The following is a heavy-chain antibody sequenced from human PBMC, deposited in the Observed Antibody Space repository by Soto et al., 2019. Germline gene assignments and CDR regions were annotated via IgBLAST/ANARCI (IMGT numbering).Heavy chain of an antibody. J-gene: IGHJ4*02. CDR2: VNYGGST. D-gene: IGHD6-6*01. V-gene: IGHV4-34*01. CDR1: GGSFSGYF. CDR3: VRGGLSGSSSYYFDF. Sequence: QVRLHQWGAGLLKPSETLSLTCAVSGGSFSGYFWGWIRQPPGKGLEWIGEVNYGGSTNYTPSLKGGLTMAVDTYKNQVSLRLTSVTAADTAVYFCVRGGLSGSSSYYFDFWGQGSLVAVSS.